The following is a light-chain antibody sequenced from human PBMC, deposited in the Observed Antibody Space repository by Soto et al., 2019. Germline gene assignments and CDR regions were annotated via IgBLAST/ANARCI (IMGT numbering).Light chain of an antibody. CDR1: QSISSW. CDR3: QQYNDNWT. J-gene: IGKJ1*01. V-gene: IGKV1-5*03. CDR2: KAS. Sequence: DIPMTQSPSTLSASVGDRVTITCRASQSISSWLAWYQQKPGTAPKLLIYKASTLQSGVPSRFSGSGAGTEFTHTISSLQPDDSATYYCQQYNDNWTFGQGTKVEIK.